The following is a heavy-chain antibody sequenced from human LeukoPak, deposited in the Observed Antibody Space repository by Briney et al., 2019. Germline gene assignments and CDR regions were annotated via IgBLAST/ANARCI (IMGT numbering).Heavy chain of an antibody. V-gene: IGHV4-34*01. CDR1: GGSFSGYY. Sequence: PSGTLSLTCAVYGGSFSGYYWSWIRQPPGKGLEWIGEINHSGSTNYNPSLKSRVTISVDTSKNQFSLKLSSVTAADTAVYYCARHVRKVWFGDRGIDYWGQGTLVTVSS. CDR3: ARHVRKVWFGDRGIDY. J-gene: IGHJ4*02. CDR2: INHSGST. D-gene: IGHD3-10*01.